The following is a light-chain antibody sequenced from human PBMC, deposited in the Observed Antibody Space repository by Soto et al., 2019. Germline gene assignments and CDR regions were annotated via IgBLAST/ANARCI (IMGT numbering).Light chain of an antibody. CDR3: FSYAATSTLL. Sequence: QAVVTQPRSVSGSPGQSVAISCTGTSSDVGGYNHVSWYQQHPGKVPKLMIYDVARRPSGVPDRFSGSKSGNTASLTISGLQAEDEADYYCFSYAATSTLLFGGGTKLTVL. J-gene: IGLJ2*01. V-gene: IGLV2-11*01. CDR2: DVA. CDR1: SSDVGGYNH.